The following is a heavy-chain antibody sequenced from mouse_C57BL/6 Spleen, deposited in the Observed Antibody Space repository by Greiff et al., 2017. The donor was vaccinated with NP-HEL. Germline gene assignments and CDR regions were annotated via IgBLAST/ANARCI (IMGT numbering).Heavy chain of an antibody. V-gene: IGHV1-82*01. J-gene: IGHJ4*01. CDR1: GYAFSSSW. CDR2: IYPGDGDT. Sequence: LVKPGASVKISCKASGYAFSSSWMNWVKQRPGKGLEWIGRIYPGDGDTNYNGKFKGKATLTADKSSSTAYMQLSSLTSEDSAVYFCAREDDYEGYYAMDYWGQGTSVTVSS. D-gene: IGHD2-4*01. CDR3: AREDDYEGYYAMDY.